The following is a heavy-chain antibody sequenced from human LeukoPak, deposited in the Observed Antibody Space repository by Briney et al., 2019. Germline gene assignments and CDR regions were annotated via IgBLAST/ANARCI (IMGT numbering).Heavy chain of an antibody. J-gene: IGHJ4*02. CDR3: ARQFSGSSQIDH. V-gene: IGHV4-39*01. CDR1: DGSITSSRHY. D-gene: IGHD6-13*01. CDR2: IYYTGSA. Sequence: SETLSLTCIVSDGSITSSRHYWAWIRQPPGKGLEWLGNIYYTGSAYYSPSLRSRLTISVDTSKNQFSLQLSSVTASDTAVYYCARQFSGSSQIDHWGQGPLVTVSS.